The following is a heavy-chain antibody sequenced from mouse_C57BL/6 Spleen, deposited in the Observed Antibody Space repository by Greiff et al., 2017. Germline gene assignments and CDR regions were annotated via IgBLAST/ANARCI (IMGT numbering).Heavy chain of an antibody. Sequence: VQLQQPGAELVKPGASVKLSCKASGYTFTSYWMQWVKQRPGQGLEWIGEIDPSDSYTNYNQKFKGKATLTVDTSSSTAYMQLSSLTSEDSAVYYCATDGYWGFAYWGQGTLVTVSA. CDR3: ATDGYWGFAY. D-gene: IGHD2-3*01. CDR1: GYTFTSYW. J-gene: IGHJ3*01. CDR2: IDPSDSYT. V-gene: IGHV1-50*01.